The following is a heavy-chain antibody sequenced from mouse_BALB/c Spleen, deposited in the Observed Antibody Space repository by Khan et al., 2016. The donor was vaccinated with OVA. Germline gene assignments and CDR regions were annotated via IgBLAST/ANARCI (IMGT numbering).Heavy chain of an antibody. J-gene: IGHJ2*01. Sequence: EVELVESGGDLVKPGGSLKLSCAVSGFTFSSYVMSWVRQTPEKRLEWVASISSGGTPAYPDSLKGRFTISRDNARNIMYLQMSSQRSEDTAMYYCVREGYRYDEYYFDYWGQGTTLTVSS. CDR3: VREGYRYDEYYFDY. CDR1: GFTFSSYV. CDR2: ISSGGTP. V-gene: IGHV5-6-5*01. D-gene: IGHD2-14*01.